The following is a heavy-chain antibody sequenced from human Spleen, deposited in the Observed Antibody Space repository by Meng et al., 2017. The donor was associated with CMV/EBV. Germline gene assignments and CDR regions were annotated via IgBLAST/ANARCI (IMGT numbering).Heavy chain of an antibody. CDR2: IYYTGST. V-gene: IGHV4-59*01. D-gene: IGHD6-6*01. CDR1: GGSISSYY. Sequence: SETLSLTCTVSGGSISSYYWSWIRQPPGKGLEWIGYIYYTGSTNYNPSLKSRVIISVDTSKNQFSLKLTSVTAADTAVYYCARGKYSSSSWDYWGQGTLVTVSS. CDR3: ARGKYSSSSWDY. J-gene: IGHJ4*02.